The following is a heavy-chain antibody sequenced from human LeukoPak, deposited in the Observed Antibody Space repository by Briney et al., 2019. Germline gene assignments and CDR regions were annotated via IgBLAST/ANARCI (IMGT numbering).Heavy chain of an antibody. D-gene: IGHD2-21*02. V-gene: IGHV3-53*01. CDR2: IYIDART. CDR3: ARYLSGECTTDCYSPDAYDL. CDR1: GYSVSKTY. Sequence: GGSLRLPCAASGYSVSKTYMTWVRQAPGKGLEWVSTIYIDARTYYADSVKGRFTLSRDYLKNTLFLQMNSLRAEDTALYYCARYLSGECTTDCYSPDAYDLWGQGTMVTVSS. J-gene: IGHJ3*01.